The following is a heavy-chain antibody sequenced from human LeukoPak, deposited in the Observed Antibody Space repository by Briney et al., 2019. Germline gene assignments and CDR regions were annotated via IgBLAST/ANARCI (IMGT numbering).Heavy chain of an antibody. D-gene: IGHD4-17*01. V-gene: IGHV4-59*01. CDR3: ARNFARNSGDYGNDAFDV. CDR1: GGSLNFYY. Sequence: SETLSLTCSVSGGSLNFYYWSWIRQAPEKGLEWIGYISNSGISYYNPSLKSRVTISLDTSKNHFSLNLTSLTAADTAVYYCARNFARNSGDYGNDAFDVWGQGTMVSVSS. CDR2: ISNSGIS. J-gene: IGHJ3*01.